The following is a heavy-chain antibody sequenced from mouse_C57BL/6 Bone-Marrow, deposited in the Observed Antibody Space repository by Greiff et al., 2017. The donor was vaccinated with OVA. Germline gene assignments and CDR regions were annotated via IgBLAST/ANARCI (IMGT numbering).Heavy chain of an antibody. CDR3: ARRTTVVRNYFDY. D-gene: IGHD1-1*01. CDR1: GFTFSSYG. V-gene: IGHV5-6*01. Sequence: EVQGVESGGDLVKPGGSLKLSCAASGFTFSSYGMSWVRQTPDKRLEWVATISSGGSYTYYPDSVKGRFTISRDNAKNTLYLQMSSLKSEDTAMYYCARRTTVVRNYFDYWGQGTTLTVSS. J-gene: IGHJ2*01. CDR2: ISSGGSYT.